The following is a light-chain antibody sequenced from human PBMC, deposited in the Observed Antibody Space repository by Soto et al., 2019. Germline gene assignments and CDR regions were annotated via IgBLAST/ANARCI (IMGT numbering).Light chain of an antibody. J-gene: IGLJ1*01. CDR3: NAQADNGKHV. V-gene: IGLV2-8*01. Sequence: QSALTQPPSASGSPGQSVTISCTGNSNDVGHSSFISWYQQHPGKGPKLIIYEVSKRRAGVPDRFSGSKSGNTASLSVSGLQDEDEADYFCNAQADNGKHVFGTGTKVTVL. CDR2: EVS. CDR1: SNDVGHSSF.